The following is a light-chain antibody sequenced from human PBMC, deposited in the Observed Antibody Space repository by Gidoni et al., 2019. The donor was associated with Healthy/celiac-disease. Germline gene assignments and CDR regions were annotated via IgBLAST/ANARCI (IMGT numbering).Light chain of an antibody. CDR2: DVS. CDR1: SSDVGGYNY. J-gene: IGLJ2*01. CDR3: CSYAGTV. Sequence: QSALTQPHSVSGSPGQSVTISCTGTSSDVGGYNYVSWYQQHPGKAPKLMIYDVSKRPSGVPDRFSGSKSGNTASLTISGLQAEDEADYYCCSYAGTVFGGGTKLTVL. V-gene: IGLV2-11*01.